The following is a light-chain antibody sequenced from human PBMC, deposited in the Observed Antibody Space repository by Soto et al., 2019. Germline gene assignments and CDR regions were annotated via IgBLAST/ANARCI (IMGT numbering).Light chain of an antibody. J-gene: IGKJ4*01. CDR3: QQVNSYPLT. CDR1: QGISGY. V-gene: IGKV1-9*01. CDR2: AAS. Sequence: IQLTQSPSSLSASVGDRVTITCRASQGISGYLAWYQQKPGKAPNLLIYAASTLQTGVPARFSGSGSGTEFTLTISSLQPEDFATYYCQQVNSYPLTFGGGTKVDIK.